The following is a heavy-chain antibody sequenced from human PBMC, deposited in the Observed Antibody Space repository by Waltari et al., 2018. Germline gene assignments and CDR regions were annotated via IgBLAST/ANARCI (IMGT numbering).Heavy chain of an antibody. CDR2: ISYDGRNT. Sequence: QVQLVESGGGVVQPGRSLRLSCAASEFPFRSYAMHWARQAPGKGVGWVAVISYDGRNTYYVDSVKGRFTISRDNSKKMLYMEMNGLRAEDTAVYYCARDYCDRTNCHGMDVWGQGTAVTVSS. J-gene: IGHJ6*02. D-gene: IGHD3-22*01. V-gene: IGHV3-30*04. CDR1: EFPFRSYA. CDR3: ARDYCDRTNCHGMDV.